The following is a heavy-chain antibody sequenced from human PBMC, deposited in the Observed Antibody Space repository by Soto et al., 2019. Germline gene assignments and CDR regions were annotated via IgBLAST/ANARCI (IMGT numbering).Heavy chain of an antibody. J-gene: IGHJ6*02. D-gene: IGHD3-10*01. CDR2: IIPIFGTA. V-gene: IGHV1-69*01. Sequence: QVQLVQSGAEVKKPGSSVKVSCKASGGTFSSYAISWVRQAPGQGLEWMGGIIPIFGTANYAQKFQGRVTITADESTSTAYMELSSLRSEDTAVYYCAREGGNTMVRVDSYGMDVWGQGTTVTVSS. CDR1: GGTFSSYA. CDR3: AREGGNTMVRVDSYGMDV.